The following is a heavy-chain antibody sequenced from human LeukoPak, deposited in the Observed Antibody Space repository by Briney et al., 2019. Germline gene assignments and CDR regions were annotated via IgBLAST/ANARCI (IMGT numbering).Heavy chain of an antibody. CDR2: ISGSGDAT. CDR1: GFTFSNYA. CDR3: VRSSAPKYDY. Sequence: GGSLRLSCSASGFTFSNYAMHWVRQAPGKGPQHVSTISGSGDATHYTDSMKGRFIISRDNSRNTLYLQMSGLRSEDTAVYYCVRSSAPKYDYWGQGTLVTVSS. J-gene: IGHJ4*02. D-gene: IGHD2-2*01. V-gene: IGHV3-64D*06.